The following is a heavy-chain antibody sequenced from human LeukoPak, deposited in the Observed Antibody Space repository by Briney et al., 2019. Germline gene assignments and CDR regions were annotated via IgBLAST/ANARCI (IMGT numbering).Heavy chain of an antibody. CDR1: GYTFASYT. CDR3: ATNIAAAGSFDY. Sequence: ASVKVSCKTSGYTFASYTSSWVRQAPGQGLEWMGWISAYNGNTNYAQNLQGRVTMTTDTSTSTAYMELRSLRSDDTAMYYCATNIAAAGSFDYWGQGTLVTVSS. CDR2: ISAYNGNT. V-gene: IGHV1-18*01. D-gene: IGHD6-13*01. J-gene: IGHJ4*02.